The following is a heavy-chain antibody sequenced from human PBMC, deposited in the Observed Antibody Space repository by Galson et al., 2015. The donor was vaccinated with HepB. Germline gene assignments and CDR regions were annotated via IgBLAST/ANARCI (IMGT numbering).Heavy chain of an antibody. J-gene: IGHJ4*02. D-gene: IGHD3-22*01. CDR2: INTNTGNP. CDR3: ARDYYDSRSDY. Sequence: SVKVSCKASGYTFTNFGINWVRQAPGQGLEWMGWINTNTGNPVFAQGFTGRFVFSLDTSVITAYLQISSLKAEDTAVYYCARDYYDSRSDYWGQGTLVTVSS. CDR1: GYTFTNFG. V-gene: IGHV7-4-1*02.